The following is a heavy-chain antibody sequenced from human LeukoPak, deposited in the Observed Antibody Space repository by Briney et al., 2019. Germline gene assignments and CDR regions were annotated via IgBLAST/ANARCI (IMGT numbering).Heavy chain of an antibody. D-gene: IGHD3-3*01. V-gene: IGHV4-31*03. CDR3: ARGAGFWSGYYSYYYYYMDV. CDR1: GDSISSGGYY. J-gene: IGHJ6*03. CDR2: IYYTGTT. Sequence: SETLSLTCTVSGDSISSGGYYWSWIRQHPGKGLEWIGCIYYTGTTYYNTSLQSRVTIPVDTSKNQISLKLSSVTAADTAVYYCARGAGFWSGYYSYYYYYMDVWGKGTTVTVSS.